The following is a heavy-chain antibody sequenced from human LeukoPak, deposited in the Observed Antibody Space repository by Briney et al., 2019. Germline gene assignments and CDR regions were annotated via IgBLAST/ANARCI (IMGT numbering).Heavy chain of an antibody. CDR2: INGSGGST. Sequence: GGSLRLSHAASGFTVSRYAMSWVGQAPGKRLEWVSAINGSGGSTYYAHSVKGRFTISRDNSKNTLYLQMNSLRAEDNDVYYCAKGVAGGWYWGQGTLVTVSS. J-gene: IGHJ4*02. CDR1: GFTVSRYA. D-gene: IGHD6-19*01. V-gene: IGHV3-23*01. CDR3: AKGVAGGWY.